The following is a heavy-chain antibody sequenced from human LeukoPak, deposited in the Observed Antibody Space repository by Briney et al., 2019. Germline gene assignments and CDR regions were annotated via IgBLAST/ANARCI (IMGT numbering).Heavy chain of an antibody. CDR3: ARGPYCGGDCYSHEYFRH. Sequence: PSETLSLTCTVSGGSISSGSYYWSWIRQPAGKGLEWIGRIYTSGSTNYNPSLKSRVTISVDTSKNQFSLKLSSVTAADTAVYYCARGPYCGGDCYSHEYFRHWGQGTLVTVSS. CDR2: IYTSGST. J-gene: IGHJ1*01. CDR1: GGSISSGSYY. D-gene: IGHD2-21*02. V-gene: IGHV4-61*02.